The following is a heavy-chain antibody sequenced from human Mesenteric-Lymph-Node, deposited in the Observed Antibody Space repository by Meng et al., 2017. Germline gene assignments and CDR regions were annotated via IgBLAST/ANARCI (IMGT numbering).Heavy chain of an antibody. D-gene: IGHD3-10*01. CDR3: ARRRGGSGRDC. J-gene: IGHJ4*02. CDR1: GGSISSSNYY. CDR2: IYHSGST. V-gene: IGHV4-39*01. Sequence: QLQEWGQGLGKPSAPLSLTSIVPGGSISSSNYYWDWIRQPPGKGLEWIGAIYHSGSTSYNPSLQSRVTMFVDTSKNQFSLMLTSVTATDTAVYYCARRRGGSGRDCWGQGTLVTVSS.